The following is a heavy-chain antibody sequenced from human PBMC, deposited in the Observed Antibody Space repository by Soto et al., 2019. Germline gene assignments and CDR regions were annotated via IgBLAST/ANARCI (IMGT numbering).Heavy chain of an antibody. J-gene: IGHJ5*02. D-gene: IGHD5-12*01. CDR1: GGSISNANYY. V-gene: IGHV4-30-4*01. CDR3: ASQTYGGYGPLGS. Sequence: QVQLQESGPGLVKPSQTLSLTCTVSGGSISNANYYWTWIRQPPGKGLEWIGYIHYSGSTYYNPSLKNRISISIDKSKSQFFLSLYTVTAADTAVYYCASQTYGGYGPLGSWGQGALVTVSS. CDR2: IHYSGST.